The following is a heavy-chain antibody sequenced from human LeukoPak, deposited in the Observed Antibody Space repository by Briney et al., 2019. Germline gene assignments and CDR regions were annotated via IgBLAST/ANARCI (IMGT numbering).Heavy chain of an antibody. Sequence: GASVKVSCKASGYTFTTYDITWVRQATGQGLEWMGWMNPNSGGTNYAQKFQGRVTMTRDTSITTAYMELSRLTSDDTAVYYCARSRVDWYFDLWGRGTLVTVSS. CDR1: GYTFTTYD. CDR2: MNPNSGGT. CDR3: ARSRVDWYFDL. J-gene: IGHJ2*01. V-gene: IGHV1-2*02. D-gene: IGHD2-15*01.